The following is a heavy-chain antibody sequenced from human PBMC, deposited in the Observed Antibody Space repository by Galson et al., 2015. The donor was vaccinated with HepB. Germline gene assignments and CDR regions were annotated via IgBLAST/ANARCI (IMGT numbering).Heavy chain of an antibody. V-gene: IGHV3-30-3*01. CDR1: GFTFSSYA. CDR3: ARDKGSPLDY. Sequence: SLRLSCAASGFTFSSYAMHWVRQAPGKGLEWVAVISYDGSNKYYADSVKGRFTISRDNSKNTLYLQMNSLRAEDTAVYYCARDKGSPLDYWGQGTLVTVSS. CDR2: ISYDGSNK. D-gene: IGHD1-26*01. J-gene: IGHJ4*02.